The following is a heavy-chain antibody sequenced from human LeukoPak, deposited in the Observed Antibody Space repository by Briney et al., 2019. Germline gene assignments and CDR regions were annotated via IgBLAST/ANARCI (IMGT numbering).Heavy chain of an antibody. D-gene: IGHD3-22*01. CDR2: ISYDGSNK. V-gene: IGHV3-30-3*01. Sequence: GGSLRLSCAASGFTFSSYAMHWVRQAPGKGLEWVAVISYDGSNKYYADSVKGRFTISRDNSKNTLYLQMNSLRAEDTAVFYCAKDAYYYYYDSSGHFGYWGQGTLVTVSS. CDR1: GFTFSSYA. CDR3: AKDAYYYYYDSSGHFGY. J-gene: IGHJ4*02.